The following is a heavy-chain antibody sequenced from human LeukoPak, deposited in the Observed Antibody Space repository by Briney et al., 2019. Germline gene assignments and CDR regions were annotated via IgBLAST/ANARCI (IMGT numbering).Heavy chain of an antibody. CDR1: GFTFSSYA. CDR3: ARDHYGMDV. CDR2: INNNGGST. J-gene: IGHJ6*02. Sequence: GGSLRLSCAASGFTFSSYAMSWVRQAPGKGLEWVSHINNNGGSTSYADSVKGRFTISRDNAKNSLYVQMNSLRAEDTAVYYCARDHYGMDVWGQGTKVTASS. V-gene: IGHV3-23*05. D-gene: IGHD5-24*01.